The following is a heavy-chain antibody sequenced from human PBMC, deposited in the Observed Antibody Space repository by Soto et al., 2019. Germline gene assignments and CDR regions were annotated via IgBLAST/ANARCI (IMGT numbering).Heavy chain of an antibody. D-gene: IGHD6-19*01. V-gene: IGHV3-33*01. CDR2: IWYDGSNK. CDR1: GFTFSSYG. CDR3: ARDSGTHSSGWYVPLWHY. Sequence: GGSLRLSCAASGFTFSSYGMHWVCQAPGKGLEWVAVIWYDGSNKYYADSVKGRFTISRDNSKNTLYLQMNSLRAEDTAVYYYARDSGTHSSGWYVPLWHYWGQGTLVTVSS. J-gene: IGHJ4*02.